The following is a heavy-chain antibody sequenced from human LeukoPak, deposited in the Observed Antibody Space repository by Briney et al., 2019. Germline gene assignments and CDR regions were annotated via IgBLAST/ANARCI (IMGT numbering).Heavy chain of an antibody. V-gene: IGHV3-23*01. J-gene: IGHJ4*02. D-gene: IGHD3-3*01. CDR3: AKVAPTYYDFLSGYYMDY. CDR2: ISVIGRRT. Sequence: GRSVRLFGAASGFTFISYAMSWVRHAPGKGLECVSVISVIGRRTYSADSVKGRFTMSRDNSKNSLYLLKNSLRAEDTAVYYGAKVAPTYYDFLSGYYMDYWGQGTLVTVSS. CDR1: GFTFISYA.